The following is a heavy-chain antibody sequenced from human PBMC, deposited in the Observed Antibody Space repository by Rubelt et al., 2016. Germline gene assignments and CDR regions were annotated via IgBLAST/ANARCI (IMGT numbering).Heavy chain of an antibody. Sequence: QVQLQQWGAGLLKPSETLSLTCAVYGGSFSGYYWSWIRQPPGKGLEWIGEINHSGSTNYNPSLKGAVTTSVHTSKNLFFLKLSLMTYPDTAGYYCARGGRYYDSSGYYFWGQGTLVTVSS. CDR1: GGSFSGYY. V-gene: IGHV4-34*01. CDR3: ARGGRYYDSSGYYF. J-gene: IGHJ4*02. D-gene: IGHD3-22*01. CDR2: INHSGST.